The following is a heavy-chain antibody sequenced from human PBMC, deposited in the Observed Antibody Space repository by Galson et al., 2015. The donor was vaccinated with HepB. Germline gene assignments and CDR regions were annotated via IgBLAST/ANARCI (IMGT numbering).Heavy chain of an antibody. V-gene: IGHV3-30*18. CDR2: ISYDGSNK. Sequence: SLRLSCAASGFTFSNYGMHWVRQAPGKGLEWVAVISYDGSNKYYADSVKGRFTISRDNSKNTLYLQMNSLRAEDTAVYHCVKKGAAGWAFDIWGQGTLVIVSS. D-gene: IGHD6-13*01. J-gene: IGHJ4*02. CDR1: GFTFSNYG. CDR3: VKKGAAGWAFDI.